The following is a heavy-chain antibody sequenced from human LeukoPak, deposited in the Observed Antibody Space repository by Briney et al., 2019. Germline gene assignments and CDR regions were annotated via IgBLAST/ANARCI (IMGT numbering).Heavy chain of an antibody. D-gene: IGHD5-12*01. V-gene: IGHV3-7*01. CDR1: GFPFSSYW. J-gene: IGHJ6*02. Sequence: GGSLRLSCAASGFPFSSYWMSWVRQAPGKGREWVANIKQDGSEKYYVDSVKGRFTISRDNAKNSLYLQMNSLRAEDTAVYYCARDRTAMVQPYSGYEPYYYYGMDVWGQGTTVTVSS. CDR3: ARDRTAMVQPYSGYEPYYYYGMDV. CDR2: IKQDGSEK.